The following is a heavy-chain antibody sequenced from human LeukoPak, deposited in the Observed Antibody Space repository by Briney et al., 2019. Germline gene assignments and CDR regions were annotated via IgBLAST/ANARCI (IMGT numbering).Heavy chain of an antibody. CDR1: GFTLSDYY. V-gene: IGHV3-11*05. J-gene: IGHJ4*02. D-gene: IGHD3-10*01. CDR2: ISSSSSYT. CDR3: ARDQITYYYGSGSYRNYADY. Sequence: PGGSLRLSCAASGFTLSDYYMSWIRQAPGKGLEWVSYISSSSSYTNYADSVKGRFTISRDNAKNSLYLQMNSLRAEDTAVYYCARDQITYYYGSGSYRNYADYWGQGTLVTVSS.